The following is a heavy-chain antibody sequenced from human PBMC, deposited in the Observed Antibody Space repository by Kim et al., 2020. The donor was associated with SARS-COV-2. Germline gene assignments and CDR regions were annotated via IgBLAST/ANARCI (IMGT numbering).Heavy chain of an antibody. J-gene: IGHJ6*02. V-gene: IGHV1-3*01. CDR3: AKGEWNDYYYYGMDV. Sequence: ASVKVSCKASGYTFTSYAMHWVRQAPGQRLEWMGWINAGNGNTKYSQKFQGRVTITRDTSASTAYMELSSLRSEDTAVYYCAKGEWNDYYYYGMDVWGQGTTVTVSS. D-gene: IGHD3-3*01. CDR2: INAGNGNT. CDR1: GYTFTSYA.